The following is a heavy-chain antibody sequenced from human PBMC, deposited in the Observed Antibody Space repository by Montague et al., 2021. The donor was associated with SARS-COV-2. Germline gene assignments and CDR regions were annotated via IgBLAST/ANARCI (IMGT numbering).Heavy chain of an antibody. D-gene: IGHD6-13*01. J-gene: IGHJ5*02. CDR1: GFSLSTSGMC. CDR3: ARILVAAAGSPFDP. V-gene: IGHV2-70*11. CDR2: IDWDDDK. Sequence: VKPTQTLTLTCTFSGFSLSTSGMCVSWIRQPLGKALEWLARIDWDDDKYYSTSLKTRLTISKDTSKNQAVLTMTNMDPVGTATYYCARILVAAAGSPFDPWGQGTLVTVSS.